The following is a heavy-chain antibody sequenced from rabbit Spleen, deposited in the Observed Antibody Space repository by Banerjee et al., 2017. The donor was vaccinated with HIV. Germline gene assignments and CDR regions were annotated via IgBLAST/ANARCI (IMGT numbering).Heavy chain of an antibody. CDR2: IDAGSSGFT. CDR1: GISVGISDY. J-gene: IGHJ6*01. D-gene: IGHD1-1*01. V-gene: IGHV1S45*01. Sequence: QQQLEESGGGLVKPGGTLTLTCKASGISVGISDYMCWVRQAPGKGLEWIACIDAGSSGFTYHASWAKGRFPISKSSSTTVTLQATSLTAADTAAYFCARDSSSSFSSYGMDLWGPGTLVTVS. CDR3: ARDSSSSFSSYGMDL.